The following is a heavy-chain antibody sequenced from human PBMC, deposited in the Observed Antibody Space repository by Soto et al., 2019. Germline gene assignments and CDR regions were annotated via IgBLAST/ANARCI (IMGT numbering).Heavy chain of an antibody. J-gene: IGHJ5*02. D-gene: IGHD6-13*01. CDR3: ARVEVPESSSWHPFDP. Sequence: SETLSLTCAVSGGSISSSNWWSWVRQPPGKGLEWIGDIYHSGRTSYNPSLMSRVTMSVDTSKNQFSLKLTSVTAADTAVYYCARVEVPESSSWHPFDPWGQGTLVTVS. V-gene: IGHV4-4*02. CDR2: IYHSGRT. CDR1: GGSISSSNW.